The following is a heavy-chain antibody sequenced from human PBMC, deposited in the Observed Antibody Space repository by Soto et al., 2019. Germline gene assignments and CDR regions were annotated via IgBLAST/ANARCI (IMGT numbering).Heavy chain of an antibody. CDR2: IIPIFGTA. D-gene: IGHD4-4*01. CDR1: GGTFSSYA. CDR3: ATILTTVTTRYYYYGMDV. V-gene: IGHV1-69*14. J-gene: IGHJ6*02. Sequence: QVQLVQSGAEVKKPGSSVKVSCKASGGTFSSYAISWVRQAPGQGLEWMGGIIPIFGTANYAQKFQGRVTITADKSTSTAYMELSSLRSEDTAVYYCATILTTVTTRYYYYGMDVWGQGTTVTVSS.